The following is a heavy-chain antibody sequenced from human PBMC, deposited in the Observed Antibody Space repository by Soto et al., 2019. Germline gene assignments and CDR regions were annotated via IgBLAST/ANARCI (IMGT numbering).Heavy chain of an antibody. J-gene: IGHJ4*02. CDR1: GFTLSDHY. CDR2: TRNKANSYTT. Sequence: EVQLVESGGGLVQPGRSLRLSCAGSGFTLSDHYMDWVRQAPGKGLEWVGRTRNKANSYTTEYAASVKGRFTVSSDASLNSVYLQMNSLKTEETAVYYCVRTSHYGSGSWNFDSWGQGTLVTVSS. V-gene: IGHV3-72*01. D-gene: IGHD3-10*01. CDR3: VRTSHYGSGSWNFDS.